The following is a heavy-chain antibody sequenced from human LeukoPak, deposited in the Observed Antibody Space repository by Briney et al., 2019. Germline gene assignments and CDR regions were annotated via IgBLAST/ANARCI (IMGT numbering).Heavy chain of an antibody. CDR1: GGSISSGDYY. Sequence: PSETLSLTCTVSGGSISSGDYYWSWIRQPPGKGLEWIGYTYYSGSTYYNPSLKSRATISVDTSKNQFSLMLTSVTAADTAVYYCARPYYYDSRIDPWGQGTLVTVSS. J-gene: IGHJ5*02. CDR3: ARPYYYDSRIDP. V-gene: IGHV4-30-4*01. D-gene: IGHD3-22*01. CDR2: TYYSGST.